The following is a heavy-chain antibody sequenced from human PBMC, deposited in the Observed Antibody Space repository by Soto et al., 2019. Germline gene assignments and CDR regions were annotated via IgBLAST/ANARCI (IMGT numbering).Heavy chain of an antibody. CDR2: IFSNDDK. CDR1: GFSLSAARLG. V-gene: IGHV2-26*01. Sequence: QVTLKESGPVLVKPTETLTLTCTVSGFSLSAARLGVSWIRQPPGKALEWRAHIFSNDDKFYSTSLQNRLTIYKDASRSQVVLTMTNRDPVDTAAYYWARIWRAGCAQLWCDPWGQGTLVTVSS. CDR3: ARIWRAGCAQLWCDP. J-gene: IGHJ5*02. D-gene: IGHD1-1*01.